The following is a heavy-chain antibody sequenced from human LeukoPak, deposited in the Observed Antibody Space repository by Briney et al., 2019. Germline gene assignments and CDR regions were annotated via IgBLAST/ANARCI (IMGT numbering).Heavy chain of an antibody. D-gene: IGHD3-16*01. V-gene: IGHV3-9*01. Sequence: GGSLRLSCAASGFTFDDYAMHWVRQAPGKGLEWVSGISWNSDNTDYADSVKGRFTISRDNAKNSLYLEMNSLRAEDTALYYCTKGNWGSAFDMWGQGTMVTVSS. CDR1: GFTFDDYA. CDR3: TKGNWGSAFDM. CDR2: ISWNSDNT. J-gene: IGHJ3*02.